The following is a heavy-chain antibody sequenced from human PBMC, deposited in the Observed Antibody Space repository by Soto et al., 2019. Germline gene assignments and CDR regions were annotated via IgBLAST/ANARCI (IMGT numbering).Heavy chain of an antibody. Sequence: GASVKVSCKASGYTFTSYYMHWVRQAPGQGLEWMGIINPSGGSTSYAQKFQGRVTMTRDTSTSTVYMELSSLRSEDTAVYYCARDPRSGITGTTLGYWGQGTLVTVSS. V-gene: IGHV1-46*03. J-gene: IGHJ4*02. CDR2: INPSGGST. D-gene: IGHD1-7*01. CDR1: GYTFTSYY. CDR3: ARDPRSGITGTTLGY.